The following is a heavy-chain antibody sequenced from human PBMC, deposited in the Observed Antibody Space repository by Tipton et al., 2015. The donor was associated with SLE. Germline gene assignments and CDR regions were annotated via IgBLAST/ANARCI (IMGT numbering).Heavy chain of an antibody. CDR1: GFTFSSYV. CDR3: VRALTFLDAFDI. J-gene: IGHJ3*02. Sequence: SLRLSCAASGFTFSSYVMYWVRQAPGKGLEWVAVISYDGSNKYYADSVKGRFTISRDNSKNTLYLQMNSPRAEDTAVYYCVRALTFLDAFDIWGQGTMVTVSS. V-gene: IGHV3-30*04. CDR2: ISYDGSNK.